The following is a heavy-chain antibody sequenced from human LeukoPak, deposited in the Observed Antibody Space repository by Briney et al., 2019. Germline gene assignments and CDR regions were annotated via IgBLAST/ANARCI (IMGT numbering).Heavy chain of an antibody. CDR3: GRVAAGPRENWFDP. J-gene: IGHJ5*02. CDR1: GGSFSGYY. V-gene: IGHV4-34*01. D-gene: IGHD1-1*01. Sequence: PSETLSLTCTVYGGSFSGYYWSWIRQLPEKGLEWIGEIYHSGSTNYNPSLKSRVTISVDTSKNQLSLKLSSVTAADTAVYYCGRVAAGPRENWFDPWGQGTLVTVSS. CDR2: IYHSGST.